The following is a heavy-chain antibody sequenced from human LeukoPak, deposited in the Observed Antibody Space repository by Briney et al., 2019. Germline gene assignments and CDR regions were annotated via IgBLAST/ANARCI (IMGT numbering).Heavy chain of an antibody. Sequence: SETLSLTCAVYGGSFSGYYWSWIRQPPGKGLEWIGEINHSGSTNYNPSLKSRVTISVDTSKNQFSLKLSSVTAADTAVYYCARGRVLLWFGELLTALYNWFDPWGQGTLVTVSS. CDR2: INHSGST. CDR3: ARGRVLLWFGELLTALYNWFDP. J-gene: IGHJ5*02. CDR1: GGSFSGYY. V-gene: IGHV4-34*01. D-gene: IGHD3-10*01.